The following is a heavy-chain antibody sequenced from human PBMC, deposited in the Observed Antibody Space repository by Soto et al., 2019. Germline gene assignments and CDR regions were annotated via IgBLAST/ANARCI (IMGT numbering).Heavy chain of an antibody. CDR3: VKNSGWFNT. Sequence: LXPXCPASAFTLGTXEMSWVHQAPGEGLEWVSTIDGSGGITYYADSVKGRFTISRDNSRNTVYLQMNSLRGDDTALYYCVKNSGWFNTWRQGDLVTVS. V-gene: IGHV3-23*01. J-gene: IGHJ5*02. D-gene: IGHD3-10*01. CDR1: AFTLGTXE. CDR2: IDGSGGIT.